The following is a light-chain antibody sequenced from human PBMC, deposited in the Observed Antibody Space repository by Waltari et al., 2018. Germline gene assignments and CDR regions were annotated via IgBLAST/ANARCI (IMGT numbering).Light chain of an antibody. CDR1: ALPKKY. J-gene: IGLJ3*02. CDR3: LSSDISGTYWL. V-gene: IGLV3-16*01. Sequence: SYEVKQPPSVSVSLGQMARITCSGEALPKKYAFWYQQKPGQFPVLLIHKDTERPSGVPGRFSGSTSGTTVTLTITGVQAEDEADYYCLSSDISGTYWLFGGGTKLTVL. CDR2: KDT.